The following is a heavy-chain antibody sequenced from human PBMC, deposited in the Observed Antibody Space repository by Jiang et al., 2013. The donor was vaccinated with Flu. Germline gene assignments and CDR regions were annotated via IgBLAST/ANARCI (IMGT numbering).Heavy chain of an antibody. J-gene: IGHJ3*02. CDR1: GFTFDEYA. CDR3: ARVSCGGNCYSRSEI. D-gene: IGHD2-21*02. Sequence: VQLLESGGGLVEPGRSLRLSCTGSGFTFDEYAMHWVRQVPGKGLEWVSWISWNGYNIHYAASVKGRVTVSRDNAKNSLYLQMNSLRPEDTALYYCARVSCGGNCYSRSEIWGRGTMVTVSS. V-gene: IGHV3-9*01. CDR2: ISWNGYNI.